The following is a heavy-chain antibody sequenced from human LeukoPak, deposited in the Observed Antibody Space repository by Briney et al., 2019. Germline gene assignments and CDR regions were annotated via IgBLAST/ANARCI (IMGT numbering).Heavy chain of an antibody. J-gene: IGHJ3*02. CDR1: GFTFSSYA. D-gene: IGHD6-19*01. V-gene: IGHV3-30*04. CDR2: ISYDGSNK. CDR3: ARVRIAVAAKDAFDI. Sequence: GGSLRLSCAASGFTFSSYAMHWVRQAPGKGLEWVAVISYDGSNKYYADSVKGGFTISRDNSKNTLYLQMNSLRAEDTAVYYCARVRIAVAAKDAFDIWGQGTMVTVSS.